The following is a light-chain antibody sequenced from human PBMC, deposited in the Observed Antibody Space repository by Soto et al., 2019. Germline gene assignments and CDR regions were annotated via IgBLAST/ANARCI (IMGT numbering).Light chain of an antibody. CDR2: GAS. CDR3: QQYGSSPRT. CDR1: QSVSSGF. V-gene: IGKV3-20*01. J-gene: IGKJ1*01. Sequence: EIVLTQSPVTLSLSPGERATLSCRASQSVSSGFLARYQQKVGQAPRLVIFGASNRAAGIPDRFSGSGSGTDFTLTISRLEPEDFAVYYCQQYGSSPRTFGQGTKVDIK.